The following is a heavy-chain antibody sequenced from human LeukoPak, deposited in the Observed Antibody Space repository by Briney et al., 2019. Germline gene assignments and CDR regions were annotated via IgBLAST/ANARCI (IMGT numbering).Heavy chain of an antibody. V-gene: IGHV1-69*06. CDR3: ARDEGIAVAGTSPGSYYYYYMDV. Sequence: ASVKVSCKASGGTFSSYAISWVRQAPGQGLEWMGRIIPFFGTGNYAQKFQGRFTITADKSTSTAYMELSSLRSEDTAVYYCARDEGIAVAGTSPGSYYYYYMDVWGKGTTVTLSS. CDR1: GGTFSSYA. CDR2: IIPFFGTG. D-gene: IGHD6-19*01. J-gene: IGHJ6*03.